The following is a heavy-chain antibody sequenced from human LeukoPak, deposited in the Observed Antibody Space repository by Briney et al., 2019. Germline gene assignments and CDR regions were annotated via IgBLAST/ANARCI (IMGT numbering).Heavy chain of an antibody. CDR1: GFTVSSNY. CDR3: ARERYSDY. Sequence: GGSLRLSCAASGFTVSSNYMSWVRQSPGKGLEWVSTFSASSTITYYADSVKGRFTISRDNSKNTLYLQMNSLRAEDTAVYYCARERYSDYWGQGTLVTVSS. V-gene: IGHV3-66*03. D-gene: IGHD1-26*01. CDR2: SASSTIT. J-gene: IGHJ4*02.